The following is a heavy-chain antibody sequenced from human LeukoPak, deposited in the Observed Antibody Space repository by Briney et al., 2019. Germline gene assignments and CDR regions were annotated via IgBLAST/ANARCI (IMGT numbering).Heavy chain of an antibody. D-gene: IGHD2-2*01. V-gene: IGHV3-7*01. J-gene: IGHJ6*02. CDR2: IKEDGSKK. Sequence: GGSLRLSCAASGFTLSGYWMWWVRQAPGKGLEWVATIKEDGSKKSYMDSVEGRFTISIDNAKNSVNLQMSSLRADDTAVYYCARDAVVPAAMKGYYYCAMDVWGQGTTVTVSS. CDR3: ARDAVVPAAMKGYYYCAMDV. CDR1: GFTLSGYW.